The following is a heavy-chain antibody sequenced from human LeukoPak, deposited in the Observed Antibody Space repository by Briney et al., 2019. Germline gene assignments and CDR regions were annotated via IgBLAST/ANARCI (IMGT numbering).Heavy chain of an antibody. Sequence: SETLSLTCTVSGGSINTPNYYWGWIRQTPGTGLEWIGNIFYSGGTYYSPSLTSRVTISLDTSRNQFSLKLTSVTAADTAVYYCARPPGIAAAWFDPWGQGTLVTVSS. CDR2: IFYSGGT. D-gene: IGHD6-13*01. CDR1: GGSINTPNYY. V-gene: IGHV4-39*01. J-gene: IGHJ5*02. CDR3: ARPPGIAAAWFDP.